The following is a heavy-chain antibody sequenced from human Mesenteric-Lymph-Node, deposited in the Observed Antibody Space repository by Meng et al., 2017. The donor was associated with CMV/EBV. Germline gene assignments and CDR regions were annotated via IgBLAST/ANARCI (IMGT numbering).Heavy chain of an antibody. D-gene: IGHD4/OR15-4a*01. J-gene: IGHJ3*02. CDR1: GGSISSGGYY. V-gene: IGHV4-31*03. CDR3: ASDNTRLTVDAFDI. CDR2: IYYSGST. Sequence: SETLSLTCTVSGGSISSGGYYWSRLRPHPGKGLEWIGYIYYSGSTYYNPSLKSRVTISVDTSKNQFSLKLSSVTAADTAVYYCASDNTRLTVDAFDIWGQGTMVTVSS.